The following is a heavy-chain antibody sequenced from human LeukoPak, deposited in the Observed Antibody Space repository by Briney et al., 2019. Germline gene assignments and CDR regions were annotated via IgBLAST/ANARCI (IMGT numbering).Heavy chain of an antibody. CDR2: IYPGDSDT. D-gene: IGHD4-23*01. Sequence: GESLKISCKGSGYSFTSYWIGWVRQMPGKGLEWMGIIYPGDSDTRYSPSFQGQVTISADKSISAAYLQWSSLEASDTAMYYCARSEGNSQPHFDYWGQGTLVTVSS. J-gene: IGHJ4*02. CDR3: ARSEGNSQPHFDY. V-gene: IGHV5-51*01. CDR1: GYSFTSYW.